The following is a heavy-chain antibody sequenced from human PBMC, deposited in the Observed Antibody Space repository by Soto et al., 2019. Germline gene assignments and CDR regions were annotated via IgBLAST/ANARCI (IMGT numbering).Heavy chain of an antibody. D-gene: IGHD3-3*01. V-gene: IGHV3-21*01. CDR2: ISSSSSYI. CDR3: ARDPSRGITIFGVVMDPNWYFDL. J-gene: IGHJ2*01. CDR1: GFTFSSYS. Sequence: GGSLRLSCAASGFTFSSYSRNWVRQAPGKGLEWVSSISSSSSYIYYADSVKGRFTISRDSAKNSLYLQMNSLRAEDTAVYYCARDPSRGITIFGVVMDPNWYFDLWGRGTLVTVPQ.